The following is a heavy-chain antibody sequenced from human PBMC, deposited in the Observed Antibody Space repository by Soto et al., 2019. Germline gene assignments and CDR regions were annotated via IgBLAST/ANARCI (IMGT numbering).Heavy chain of an antibody. CDR1: GGSVNNANYF. J-gene: IGHJ6*02. V-gene: IGHV4-31*03. D-gene: IGHD4-17*01. CDR2: IYYSGST. CDR3: ARDADYGGSRGGMDV. Sequence: QVRLEESGPGLVKPSETLSLICSVSGGSVNNANYFWNWIRHHPENGLEWIGYIYYSGSTRYHPSFKTRANLSIATSKNQSSLRLNSVTVADTAVYFCARDADYGGSRGGMDVWGRGTTVTVSS.